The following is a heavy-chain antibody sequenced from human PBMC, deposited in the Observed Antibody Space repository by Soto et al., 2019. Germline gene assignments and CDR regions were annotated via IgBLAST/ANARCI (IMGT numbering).Heavy chain of an antibody. Sequence: SVKVSCKASGGTFSTYTISWVRQAPGQGLEWMGRIIPILNTVNYAQKFQGRVTITADKSTSTAYMELSSLRSADTAMYYCARGGNTALAYYFYGMDVWGQGTTVTVSS. D-gene: IGHD5-18*01. CDR3: ARGGNTALAYYFYGMDV. V-gene: IGHV1-69*08. CDR2: IIPILNTV. CDR1: GGTFSTYT. J-gene: IGHJ6*02.